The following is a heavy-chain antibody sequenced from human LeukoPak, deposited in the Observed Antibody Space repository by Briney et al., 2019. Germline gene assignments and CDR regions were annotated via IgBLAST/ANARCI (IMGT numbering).Heavy chain of an antibody. Sequence: ASVKVSCKASGYTFTSYYMHWVRQAPGQGLEWMGIINPSGGSTSYAQKFQGRVTMATDTSTSTAYMELRSLRSDDTAVYYCARFFGADDNWFDPWGQGTLVTVSS. J-gene: IGHJ5*02. CDR3: ARFFGADDNWFDP. V-gene: IGHV1-46*01. CDR1: GYTFTSYY. CDR2: INPSGGST. D-gene: IGHD3-3*01.